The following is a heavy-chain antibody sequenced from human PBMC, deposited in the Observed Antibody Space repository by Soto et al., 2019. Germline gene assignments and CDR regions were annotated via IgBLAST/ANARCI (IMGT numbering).Heavy chain of an antibody. V-gene: IGHV3-9*01. J-gene: IGHJ6*02. Sequence: EVQLVESGGGLVQPGRSLRLSCAASGFTFDDYAMHWVRQAPGKGLEWVSGISWNSGSIGYADSVKGRFTISRDNAKNSLYLQMNSLRAEDTALYYCAKRGYCRSTSCYGALYGMDVWGQGTTVTISS. CDR3: AKRGYCRSTSCYGALYGMDV. CDR1: GFTFDDYA. D-gene: IGHD2-2*01. CDR2: ISWNSGSI.